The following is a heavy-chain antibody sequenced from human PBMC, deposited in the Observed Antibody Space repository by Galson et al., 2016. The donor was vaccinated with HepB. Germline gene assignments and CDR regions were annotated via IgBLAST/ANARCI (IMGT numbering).Heavy chain of an antibody. V-gene: IGHV4-4*02. J-gene: IGHJ6*02. CDR2: ISRDGDT. Sequence: SETLSLTCAVSRGSVTGSDSRWAWVRQSPGKGLEWMGEISRDGDTNFHPSLKSRLTLSLDLSKNQVSLVLTPVTAADTALYFCWRVLILDNLPHGIDVWGQGTTVAVS. CDR1: RGSVTGSDSR. CDR3: WRVLILDNLPHGIDV. D-gene: IGHD2-15*01.